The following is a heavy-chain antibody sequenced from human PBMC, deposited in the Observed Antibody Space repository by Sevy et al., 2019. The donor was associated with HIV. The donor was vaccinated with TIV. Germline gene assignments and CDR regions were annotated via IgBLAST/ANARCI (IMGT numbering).Heavy chain of an antibody. CDR1: GYTFTSYD. CDR2: MSPNSGNT. J-gene: IGHJ6*02. V-gene: IGHV1-8*01. CDR3: VRILSTSYYNYHALDV. Sequence: ASVKVSCRASGYTFTSYDIHWVRQTTEQGLEWMGWMSPNSGNTGYAQKFQDRVTMTRDTSKGTAYMELSSLRSDDTAVYYCVRILSTSYYNYHALDVWGQGTTVTVSS. D-gene: IGHD2-2*01.